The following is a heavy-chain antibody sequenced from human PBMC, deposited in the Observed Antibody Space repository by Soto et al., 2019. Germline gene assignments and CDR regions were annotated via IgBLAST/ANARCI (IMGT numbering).Heavy chain of an antibody. Sequence: VPLVQSGAEVKKAGASVRVSCKASGYSFATFGVSWVRQAPGQGLEWMGWISPETGDTNYAQKLQGRVTLTTDTPSNTAYLELRSLRSEDTAVYYCARDPGAARGFDPWGQGTLVTVSS. CDR3: ARDPGAARGFDP. V-gene: IGHV1-18*01. CDR1: GYSFATFG. CDR2: ISPETGDT. J-gene: IGHJ5*02. D-gene: IGHD3-10*01.